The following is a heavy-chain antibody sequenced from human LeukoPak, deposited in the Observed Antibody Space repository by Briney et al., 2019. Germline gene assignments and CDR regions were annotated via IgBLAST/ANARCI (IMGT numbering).Heavy chain of an antibody. V-gene: IGHV1-18*01. CDR1: GYTFTSYG. J-gene: IGHJ6*02. D-gene: IGHD2-21*02. CDR2: ISAYNGNT. Sequence: ASVKVSCKASGYTFTSYGISWVRQAPGQGLEWMGWISAYNGNTNYAQKLQGRVTMTTDTSTSTAYMELRSLRSDDTAVYYCAGEKVVTAPWYYYSGMDVWGQGTTVTVSS. CDR3: AGEKVVTAPWYYYSGMDV.